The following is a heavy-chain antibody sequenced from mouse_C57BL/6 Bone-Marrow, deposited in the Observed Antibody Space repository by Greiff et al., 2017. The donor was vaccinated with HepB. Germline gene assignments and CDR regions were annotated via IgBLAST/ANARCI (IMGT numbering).Heavy chain of an antibody. CDR2: IYPGDGDT. CDR1: GYAFSSYW. CDR3: ARSYYGSSYGWYFDV. J-gene: IGHJ1*03. Sequence: VQLKESGAELVKPGASVKISCKASGYAFSSYWMNWVKQRPGKGLEWIGQIYPGDGDTNYNGKFKGKATLTADKSSSTAYMQLSSLTSEDSAVYFCARSYYGSSYGWYFDVWGTGTTVTVSS. D-gene: IGHD1-1*01. V-gene: IGHV1-80*01.